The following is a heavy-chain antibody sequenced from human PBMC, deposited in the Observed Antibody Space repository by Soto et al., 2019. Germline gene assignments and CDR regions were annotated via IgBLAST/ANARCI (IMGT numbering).Heavy chain of an antibody. CDR1: GGSISSGDYY. J-gene: IGHJ4*02. Sequence: QVQLQESGPGLVKPSQTLSLTCTVSGGSISSGDYYWSWIRQPPGKGLEWIGYIYYSGSTYYNPSRKSRVTISVDTSKNQFSLKLSSVTAADTAVYYCARVNYYDSSGGGYFDYWGQGTLVTVSS. CDR3: ARVNYYDSSGGGYFDY. CDR2: IYYSGST. V-gene: IGHV4-30-4*01. D-gene: IGHD3-22*01.